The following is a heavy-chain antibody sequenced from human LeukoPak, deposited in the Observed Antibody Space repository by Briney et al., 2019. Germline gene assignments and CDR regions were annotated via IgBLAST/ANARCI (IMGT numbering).Heavy chain of an antibody. CDR2: ISSSGSTI. Sequence: GGSLRLSCAASGFTFSSYEMNWVRQAPGNGLEWVSYISSSGSTIYYADSVKGRFPISRDNAKNSLYLQMNSLRAEDTAVYYCAELGITMIGGVWGKGTTVTISS. CDR3: AELGITMIGGV. J-gene: IGHJ6*04. V-gene: IGHV3-48*03. CDR1: GFTFSSYE. D-gene: IGHD3-10*02.